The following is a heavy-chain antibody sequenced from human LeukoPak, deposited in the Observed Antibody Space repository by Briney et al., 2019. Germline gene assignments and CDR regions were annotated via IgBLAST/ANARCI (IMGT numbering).Heavy chain of an antibody. V-gene: IGHV1-18*01. Sequence: ASVKVSCKASGYTFTSYGISWVRQAPGQGLEWMGWISAYNGNTNYAQKLQGRVTMTTDTSTSTAYMELRSLRSDGTAVYYCARVVEVPAAIDYYYYYMDVWGKGTTVTVSS. CDR2: ISAYNGNT. CDR3: ARVVEVPAAIDYYYYYMDV. J-gene: IGHJ6*03. CDR1: GYTFTSYG. D-gene: IGHD2-2*01.